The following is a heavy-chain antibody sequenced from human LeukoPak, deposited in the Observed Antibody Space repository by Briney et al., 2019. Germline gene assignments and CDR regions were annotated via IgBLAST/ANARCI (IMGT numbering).Heavy chain of an antibody. J-gene: IGHJ5*02. Sequence: SVKVSCKASGGTFSSYAISWVRQAPGQGLEWMGRIIPILGIANYAQKFQGRVTITADKSTSTAYMELRSLTSDDTAVYYCARDGGNSGGANSPWGQGTLVTVSS. V-gene: IGHV1-69*04. CDR3: ARDGGNSGGANSP. D-gene: IGHD4-23*01. CDR2: IIPILGIA. CDR1: GGTFSSYA.